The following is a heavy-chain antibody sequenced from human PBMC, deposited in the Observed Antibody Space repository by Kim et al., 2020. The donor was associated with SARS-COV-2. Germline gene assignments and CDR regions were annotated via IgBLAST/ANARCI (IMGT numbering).Heavy chain of an antibody. CDR3: AKVPAYQLLRAELWFDY. D-gene: IGHD2-2*01. CDR1: GFTFSSYA. Sequence: GGSLRLSCAASGFTFSSYAMSWVRQAPGKGLEWVSAISGSGGSTYYADSVKGRFTISRDNSKNTLYLQMNSLRAEDTAVYYCAKVPAYQLLRAELWFDYWGQGTLVTVSS. J-gene: IGHJ5*01. CDR2: ISGSGGST. V-gene: IGHV3-23*01.